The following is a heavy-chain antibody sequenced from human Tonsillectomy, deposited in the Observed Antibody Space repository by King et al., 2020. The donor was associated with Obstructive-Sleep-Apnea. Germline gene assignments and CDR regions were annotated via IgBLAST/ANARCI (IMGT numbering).Heavy chain of an antibody. CDR1: GYNFTNYS. CDR2: IYPVDYET. J-gene: IGHJ6*02. Sequence: QLVQSGPEGKKPGESLKIACKGSGYNFTNYSIGCVRQMPGKGLEWLGIIYPVDYETRYSPSFQGQVTFSADKSISTAYLQWSSLKASDTAMYYCARRQVPPEEFYYFGLDVWGQGTTVTVSS. CDR3: ARRQVPPEEFYYFGLDV. V-gene: IGHV5-51*01.